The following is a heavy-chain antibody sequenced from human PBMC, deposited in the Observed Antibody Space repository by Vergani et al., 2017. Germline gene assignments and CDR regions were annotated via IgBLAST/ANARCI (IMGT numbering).Heavy chain of an antibody. CDR2: ISSSSSYI. J-gene: IGHJ6*02. CDR1: GFTFSSYS. CDR3: ARDSRPYSGYDSGGDLYYYYYGMDV. Sequence: EVQLVESGGGLVKPGGSLRLSCAASGFTFSSYSMNWVRQAPGKGLEWVSSISSSSSYIYYADSVKGRFTISGDNAKNSLYLQMNSLRAEDTAVYYCARDSRPYSGYDSGGDLYYYYYGMDVWGQGTTVTVSS. D-gene: IGHD5-12*01. V-gene: IGHV3-21*01.